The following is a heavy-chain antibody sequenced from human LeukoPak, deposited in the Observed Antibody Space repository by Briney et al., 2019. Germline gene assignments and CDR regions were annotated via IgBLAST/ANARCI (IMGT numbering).Heavy chain of an antibody. Sequence: ASVKVSCKASGGTFSSYAISWVRQAPGQRLEWMGWINAGNGNTKYSQKFQGRVTITRDTSASTAYMELSSLRSEDTAVYYCARDVGYCSSTSCDSYYFDYWGQGTLVTVSS. CDR1: GGTFSSYA. V-gene: IGHV1-3*01. CDR2: INAGNGNT. J-gene: IGHJ4*02. D-gene: IGHD2-2*01. CDR3: ARDVGYCSSTSCDSYYFDY.